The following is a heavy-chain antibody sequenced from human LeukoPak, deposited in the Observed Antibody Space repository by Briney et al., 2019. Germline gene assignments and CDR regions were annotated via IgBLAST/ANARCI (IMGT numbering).Heavy chain of an antibody. CDR3: ARPPEGVVGTSPFFFDL. J-gene: IGHJ5*02. V-gene: IGHV3-23*01. CDR2: ISGSGGST. D-gene: IGHD1-26*01. CDR1: GFTFSSYA. Sequence: PGGSLRLSCAASGFTFSSYAMSWVRQAPGKGLEWVSAISGSGGSTYYADSVKGRFTISRDNSKNTLFLQMDSLRAEDTAVYYCARPPEGVVGTSPFFFDLWGRGTLVTVSS.